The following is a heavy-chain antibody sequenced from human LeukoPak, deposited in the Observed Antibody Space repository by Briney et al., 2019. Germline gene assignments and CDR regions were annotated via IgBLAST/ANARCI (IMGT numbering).Heavy chain of an antibody. Sequence: PGESLRLSCAASGFTFSSYWMHWVRQAPGKGPVWVSRINSDGSTTNYADSVKGRFTISRDNAKNTLYLQMNSLRVEDTAVYYCAGVIYYTSDAFDIWGQGTMVTVSS. CDR3: AGVIYYTSDAFDI. J-gene: IGHJ3*02. V-gene: IGHV3-74*01. CDR1: GFTFSSYW. D-gene: IGHD3-22*01. CDR2: INSDGSTT.